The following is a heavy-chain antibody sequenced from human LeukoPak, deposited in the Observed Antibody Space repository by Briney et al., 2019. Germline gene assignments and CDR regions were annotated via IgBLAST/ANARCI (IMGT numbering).Heavy chain of an antibody. J-gene: IGHJ4*02. CDR3: ARVKGSGWYEVDY. V-gene: IGHV3-48*04. D-gene: IGHD6-19*01. Sequence: GGSLRLSCAASGFTFSSYSMNWVRQAPGKGLEWVSYISSGGTTLYYADSVKGRFTISRDNVKNSLYLQMNSLSAEDTGVYYCARVKGSGWYEVDYWGQGTLVTVSS. CDR1: GFTFSSYS. CDR2: ISSGGTTL.